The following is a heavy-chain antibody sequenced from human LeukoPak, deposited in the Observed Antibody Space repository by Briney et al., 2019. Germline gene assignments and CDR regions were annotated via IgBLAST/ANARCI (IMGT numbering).Heavy chain of an antibody. CDR3: ARGGLLSPYCSSTSCYTNYYYGMDV. Sequence: SETLSLTCAVYGGSFSGYYWGWIRQPPGKGLEWIGEINHSGSTNYNPSLKGRVTISVDTSKNQFSLKLSSVTAADTAVYYCARGGLLSPYCSSTSCYTNYYYGMDVWGQGTTVTVSS. CDR1: GGSFSGYY. D-gene: IGHD2-2*02. V-gene: IGHV4-34*01. J-gene: IGHJ6*02. CDR2: INHSGST.